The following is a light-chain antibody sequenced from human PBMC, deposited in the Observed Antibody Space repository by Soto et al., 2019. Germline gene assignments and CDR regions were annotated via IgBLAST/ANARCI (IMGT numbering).Light chain of an antibody. Sequence: QSALTQPPSASGSPGQSVTVSCTGTSSDVGGYNYVSWFQQHPGKAPKLIIHEVNQRPSGVPDRFSGSKSGNTASLTISGLQAEDEADYYCCSYAGSYVFGTGTKVTVL. CDR3: CSYAGSYV. J-gene: IGLJ1*01. CDR2: EVN. CDR1: SSDVGGYNY. V-gene: IGLV2-8*01.